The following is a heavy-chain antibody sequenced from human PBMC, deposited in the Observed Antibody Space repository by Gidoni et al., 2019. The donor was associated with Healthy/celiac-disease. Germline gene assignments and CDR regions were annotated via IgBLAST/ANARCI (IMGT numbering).Heavy chain of an antibody. CDR3: ASGGGAFYYYGMDV. V-gene: IGHV3-21*01. Sequence: EVQLVESGGGLVKPGGSLRLSCAASGFTFSSYSMNWVRQAPGKGLEWVSSISSSSSYIYYADSVKGRFTISRDNAKNSLYLQMNSLRAEDTAVYYCASGGGAFYYYGMDVWGQGTTVTVSS. D-gene: IGHD2-15*01. J-gene: IGHJ6*02. CDR1: GFTFSSYS. CDR2: ISSSSSYI.